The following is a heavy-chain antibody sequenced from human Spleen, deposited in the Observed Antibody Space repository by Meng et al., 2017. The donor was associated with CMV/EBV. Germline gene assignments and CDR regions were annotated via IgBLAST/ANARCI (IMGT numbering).Heavy chain of an antibody. J-gene: IGHJ6*02. D-gene: IGHD6-25*01. CDR2: ISYDGSNK. Sequence: GESLKISCAASGFTFSSYAMHWVRQAPGKGLEWVAVISYDGSNKYYADSVKGRFTISRDNSKNTLYRQMNSLRAEDTAVYYCARGSGSYYYYYGMDVWGQGTTVTVSS. CDR3: ARGSGSYYYYYGMDV. CDR1: GFTFSSYA. V-gene: IGHV3-30*04.